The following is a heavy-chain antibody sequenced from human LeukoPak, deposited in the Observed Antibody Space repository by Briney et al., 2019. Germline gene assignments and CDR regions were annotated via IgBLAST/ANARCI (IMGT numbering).Heavy chain of an antibody. Sequence: PGGSLRLSCAASGFTFDDYAMHWVRQAPGKGLEWVSGISWNSGSIGYADSVKGRFTISRDNSKNTLYLQMDSLRAEDTAVYYCAIMYSSSLDWGQGTLVTVSS. J-gene: IGHJ4*02. D-gene: IGHD6-13*01. V-gene: IGHV3-9*01. CDR3: AIMYSSSLD. CDR1: GFTFDDYA. CDR2: ISWNSGSI.